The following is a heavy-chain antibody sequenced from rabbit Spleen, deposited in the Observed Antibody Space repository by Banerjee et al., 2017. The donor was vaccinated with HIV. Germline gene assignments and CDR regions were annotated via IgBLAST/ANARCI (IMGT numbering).Heavy chain of an antibody. CDR2: IDTGDGDT. V-gene: IGHV1S45*01. CDR1: GFSFSGILY. D-gene: IGHD1-1*01. J-gene: IGHJ2*01. CDR3: ARNYVNVFDP. Sequence: QQQLEESGGGLVKPGGTLTLTCTASGFSFSGILYMCWVRQAPGKGLEWIACIDTGDGDTYFANWAKGRFTISKTSSTTVTLQMTSLTAADTATYFCARNYVNVFDPWGQGTLVTVS.